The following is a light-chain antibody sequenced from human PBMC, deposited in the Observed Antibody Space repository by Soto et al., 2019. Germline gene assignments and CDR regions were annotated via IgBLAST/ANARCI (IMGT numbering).Light chain of an antibody. J-gene: IGKJ3*01. Sequence: EIVLTQSPGTLSLSPGERATLSCRASPSVSSSYLAWYQQKPGQAPRLLIYGASSRATGIPDRFSGSGSGTDFTLTISSLETEDFAVYYWQQYGSSPITFGPGTKVDIK. V-gene: IGKV3-20*01. CDR3: QQYGSSPIT. CDR2: GAS. CDR1: PSVSSSY.